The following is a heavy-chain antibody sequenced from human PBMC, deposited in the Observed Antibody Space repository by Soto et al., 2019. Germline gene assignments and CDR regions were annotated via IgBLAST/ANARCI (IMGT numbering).Heavy chain of an antibody. CDR2: ISAYNGNT. V-gene: IGHV1-18*01. CDR1: GYTFTSYG. D-gene: IGHD6-13*01. CDR3: ASRPLYSSSWIDPLTY. Sequence: QVQLVQSGAEVKKPGASVKVSCKASGYTFTSYGISWVRQAPGQGLEWMGWISAYNGNTNYAQKLQGRVTMTTDTPTSTAYMELRSLRSDDTAVYYCASRPLYSSSWIDPLTYWGQGTLVTVSS. J-gene: IGHJ4*02.